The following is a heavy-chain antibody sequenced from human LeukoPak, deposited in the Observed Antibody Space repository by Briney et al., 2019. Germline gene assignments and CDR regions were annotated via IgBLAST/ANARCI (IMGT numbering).Heavy chain of an antibody. Sequence: GGSLRLSCAASGFTFDDYAMHWVRQAPGKGLEWVSGISWNSGSIGYADSVKGRFTISRDNAKNSLYLQMNSLRAEDTAVYYCARGGYFNWFDPWGQGTLVTVSS. CDR2: ISWNSGSI. D-gene: IGHD2-15*01. V-gene: IGHV3-9*01. CDR3: ARGGYFNWFDP. CDR1: GFTFDDYA. J-gene: IGHJ5*02.